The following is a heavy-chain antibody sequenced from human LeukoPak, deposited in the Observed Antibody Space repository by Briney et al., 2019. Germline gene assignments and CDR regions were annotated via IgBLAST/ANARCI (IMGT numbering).Heavy chain of an antibody. CDR1: GYSISSGYY. D-gene: IGHD4-11*01. J-gene: IGHJ4*02. CDR2: IYHSGST. V-gene: IGHV4-38-2*01. CDR3: ARRRYSTYEGYYFGY. Sequence: SSETLSLTCAVSGYSISSGYYWGWIRQPPGKGLEWIGSIYHSGSTYYSPSLKSRVTTSVDTSKNQFSLKLSSVTAADTAVYYCARRRYSTYEGYYFGYWGQGTLVTVSS.